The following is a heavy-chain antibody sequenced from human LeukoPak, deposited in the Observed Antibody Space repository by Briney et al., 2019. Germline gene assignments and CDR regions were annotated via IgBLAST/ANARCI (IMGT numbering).Heavy chain of an antibody. CDR1: GYTFTSYA. J-gene: IGHJ4*02. CDR3: ARDRDGLLDY. CDR2: INTNNGNT. V-gene: IGHV1-18*01. D-gene: IGHD3/OR15-3a*01. Sequence: ATVKVSCKASGYTFTSYAFSWVRQAPGQGLEWMGWINTNNGNTNYVQRLQGRVTMTTDTSTSTAYMELRSLRSDDTAVYYCARDRDGLLDYWGQGTLVTVSS.